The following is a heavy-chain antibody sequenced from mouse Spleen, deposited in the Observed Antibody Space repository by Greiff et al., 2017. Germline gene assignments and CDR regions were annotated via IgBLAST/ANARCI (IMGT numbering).Heavy chain of an antibody. CDR1: GYTFTDYY. CDR2: IYPGSGNT. CDR3: ARSALYGNYDYFDY. D-gene: IGHD2-1*01. V-gene: IGHV1-76*01. J-gene: IGHJ2*01. Sequence: QVQLQQSGAELVRPGASVKLSCKASGYTFTDYYINWVKQRPGQGLEWIARIYPGSGNTYYNEKFKGKATLTAEKSSSTAYMQLSSLTSEDSAVYFCARSALYGNYDYFDYWGQGTTLTVSS.